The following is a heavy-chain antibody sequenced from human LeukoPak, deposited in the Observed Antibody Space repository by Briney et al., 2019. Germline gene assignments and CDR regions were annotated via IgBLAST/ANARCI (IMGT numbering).Heavy chain of an antibody. V-gene: IGHV3-23*01. Sequence: GGSLRLSCAASGFTFSSYAMSWVRQAPGKGLEWVSAISGSGGSTYYADSVRGRFTISRDNSKNTLFLQMSSLRAEDTALYYCAKDRVGGSPHDAFDIWGQGTLVTVSS. CDR2: ISGSGGST. J-gene: IGHJ3*02. D-gene: IGHD1-26*01. CDR1: GFTFSSYA. CDR3: AKDRVGGSPHDAFDI.